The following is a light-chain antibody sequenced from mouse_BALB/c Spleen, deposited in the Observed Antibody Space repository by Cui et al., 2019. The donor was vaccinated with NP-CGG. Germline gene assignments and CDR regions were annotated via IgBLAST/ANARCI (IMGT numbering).Light chain of an antibody. J-gene: IGLJ1*01. V-gene: IGLV1*01. CDR1: TGAVTTSNY. CDR3: ALWYSNHWV. Sequence: QAVVTQESAPTTLPGGTVILPCRSSTGAVTTSNYANWVQEKPDHLFTGLIGGTNNRAPGVPARFSGSLIGDKAALTITGAQTEDETIYFCALWYSNHWVFGGGTKLTVL. CDR2: GTN.